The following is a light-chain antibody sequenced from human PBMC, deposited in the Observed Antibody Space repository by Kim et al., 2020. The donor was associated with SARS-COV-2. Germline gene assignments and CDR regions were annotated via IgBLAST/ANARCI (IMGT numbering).Light chain of an antibody. CDR2: QDR. CDR3: QAWDSSTAVV. V-gene: IGLV3-1*01. J-gene: IGLJ2*01. CDR1: KWGDKY. Sequence: SPGQPASITCSGDKWGDKYVCWYQQKPGQSPVLVIYQDRKRPSGIPERFSGSNSGNTATLTISGAQPMDEADYYCQAWDSSTAVVFGGGTKLTVL.